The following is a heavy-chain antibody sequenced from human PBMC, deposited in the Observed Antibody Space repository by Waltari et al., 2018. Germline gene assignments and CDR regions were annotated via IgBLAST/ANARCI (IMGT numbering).Heavy chain of an antibody. CDR2: LTGSGAST. CDR1: GFTFSTYA. D-gene: IGHD3-22*01. V-gene: IGHV3-23*04. CDR3: AKTMYNYASGYYSFDY. J-gene: IGHJ4*02. Sequence: EVQLVESGGGLVQPGGSLRLSCAASGFTFSTYAMSWVRQAPGKGLDWVSALTGSGASTYYAECVRGRFTSSRDNSKNTLYLQMDSLGADDTAIYYCAKTMYNYASGYYSFDYWGQGTLVTVSS.